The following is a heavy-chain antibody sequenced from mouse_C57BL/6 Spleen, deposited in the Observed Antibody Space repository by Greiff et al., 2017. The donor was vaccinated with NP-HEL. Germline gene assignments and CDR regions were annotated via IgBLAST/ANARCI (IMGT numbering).Heavy chain of an antibody. Sequence: VQLQQPGAELVKPGASVKMSCKASGYTFTSYWITWVKQRPGQGLEWIGDIYPGSGSTNYNEKFKSKATLTVDTSSSTAYMQLSSLTSEDSAVYYCARPPFGVYYFDYWGQGTTLTVSS. CDR3: ARPPFGVYYFDY. CDR1: GYTFTSYW. D-gene: IGHD3-1*01. J-gene: IGHJ2*01. V-gene: IGHV1-55*01. CDR2: IYPGSGST.